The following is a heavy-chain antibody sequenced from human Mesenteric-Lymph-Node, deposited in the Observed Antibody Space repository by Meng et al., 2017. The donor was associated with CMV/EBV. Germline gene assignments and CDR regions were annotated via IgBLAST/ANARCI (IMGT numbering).Heavy chain of an antibody. CDR2: IYYTGGT. V-gene: IGHV4-59*12. CDR3: ARGYHPYAFDI. D-gene: IGHD2-15*01. J-gene: IGHJ3*02. CDR1: GGSISGYY. Sequence: SETLSLTCTVSGGSISGYYWSWIRQPPGKGLEWVGYIYYTGGTNYNPSLESRATISLDRTKSQFSLKLSSVTAAGTAVYYCARGYHPYAFDIWGQGTMVTVSS.